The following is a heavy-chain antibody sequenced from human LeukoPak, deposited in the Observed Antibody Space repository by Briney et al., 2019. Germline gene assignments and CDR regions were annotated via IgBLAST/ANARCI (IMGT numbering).Heavy chain of an antibody. CDR2: IIPILGIA. CDR3: ARDSTVTTNFDFDY. D-gene: IGHD4-17*01. J-gene: IGHJ4*02. Sequence: SVKVSCKASGGTFSSYAISWVRQAPGQGLEWMGRIIPILGIANYAQKFQGRVTITADKSTSTAYMELSSLRSEDTAVYYCARDSTVTTNFDFDYWGQGTLVTVSS. CDR1: GGTFSSYA. V-gene: IGHV1-69*04.